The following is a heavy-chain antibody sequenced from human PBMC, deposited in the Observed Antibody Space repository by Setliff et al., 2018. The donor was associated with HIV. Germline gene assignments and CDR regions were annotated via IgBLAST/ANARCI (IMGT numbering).Heavy chain of an antibody. CDR1: GFTFSSYA. D-gene: IGHD5-18*01. V-gene: IGHV3-23*01. CDR3: ATGYSNGYDY. J-gene: IGHJ4*02. CDR2: ISGSGSST. Sequence: LRLSCAASGFTFSSYAMSWVRQAPGKGLEWVSGISGSGSSTYYADSVKGRFTISRDNSKNTLYMQMNSLRAEDTAVYYCATGYSNGYDYWGQGTLVTVSS.